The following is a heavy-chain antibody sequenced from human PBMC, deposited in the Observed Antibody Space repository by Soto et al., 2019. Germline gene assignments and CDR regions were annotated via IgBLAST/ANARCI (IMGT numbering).Heavy chain of an antibody. CDR1: GGTFSSYA. Sequence: ASVKVSCKASGGTFSSYAISWVRQAPGQGLEWMGGIIPIFGTANYAQKFQGRVTITADESTSTAYMELSSLRSEDTAVYYCAREYYYDSSGYYYFDYWGQGILVTVSS. CDR2: IIPIFGTA. D-gene: IGHD3-22*01. J-gene: IGHJ4*02. V-gene: IGHV1-69*13. CDR3: AREYYYDSSGYYYFDY.